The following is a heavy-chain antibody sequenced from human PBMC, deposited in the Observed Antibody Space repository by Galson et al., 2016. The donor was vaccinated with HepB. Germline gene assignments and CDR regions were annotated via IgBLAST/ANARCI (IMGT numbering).Heavy chain of an antibody. J-gene: IGHJ5*02. D-gene: IGHD6-19*01. V-gene: IGHV2-5*02. Sequence: PALVKPTQTLTLTCTLSGFSLSTNAVGVGWIRQAPGKAPEWLAFIYWDDNEHYSPSLESRLTITKDTSKNQVVLTMTNMDPVDTGTYYCARGSGWLLDRWGQGTLVTVSS. CDR2: IYWDDNE. CDR3: ARGSGWLLDR. CDR1: GFSLSTNAVG.